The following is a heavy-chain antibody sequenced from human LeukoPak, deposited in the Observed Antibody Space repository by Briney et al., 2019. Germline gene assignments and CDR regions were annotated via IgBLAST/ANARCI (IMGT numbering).Heavy chain of an antibody. J-gene: IGHJ6*02. CDR2: INHSGST. D-gene: IGHD3-10*01. V-gene: IGHV4-34*01. Sequence: PSETLSLTCAVYGGSFSGYYWSWIRQPPGKGLEWIGEINHSGSTNYNPSLKSRVTISVDTSKNQFSLKLSSVTAADTAVYYCARGRMVRGVPSHFYGMDVWDQGTTVTVSS. CDR3: ARGRMVRGVPSHFYGMDV. CDR1: GGSFSGYY.